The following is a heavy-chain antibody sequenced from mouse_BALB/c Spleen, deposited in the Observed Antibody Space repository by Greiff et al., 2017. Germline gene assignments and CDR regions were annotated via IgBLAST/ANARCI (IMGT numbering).Heavy chain of an antibody. CDR2: ISYDGSN. CDR1: GYSITSGYY. D-gene: IGHD2-3*01. Sequence: EVKLMESGPGLVKPSQSLSLTCSVTGYSITSGYYWNWIRQFPGNKLEWMGYISYDGSNNYNPSLKNRISITRDTSKNQFFLKLNSVTTEDTATYYCARRGDGYTFAYWGQGTLVTVSA. V-gene: IGHV3-6*02. CDR3: ARRGDGYTFAY. J-gene: IGHJ3*01.